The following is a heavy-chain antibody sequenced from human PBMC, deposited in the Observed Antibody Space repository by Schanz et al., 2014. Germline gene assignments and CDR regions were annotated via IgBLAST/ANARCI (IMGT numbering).Heavy chain of an antibody. CDR3: ARGGFFDSTSFDS. J-gene: IGHJ4*02. CDR1: GYTFTTYY. V-gene: IGHV1-46*03. D-gene: IGHD2-2*01. Sequence: QVQLVQSGAEVKKPGVSVKVSCKASGYTFTTYYIHWVRQAPGQGLEWMGKINPSRGTTRIAQNFQGRLTMSRDTATNTVNMELNSLRSEDTAVYYCARGGFFDSTSFDSWGQGTLVTVSS. CDR2: INPSRGTT.